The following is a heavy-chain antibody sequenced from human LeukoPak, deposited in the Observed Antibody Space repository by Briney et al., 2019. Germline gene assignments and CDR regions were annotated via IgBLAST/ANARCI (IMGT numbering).Heavy chain of an antibody. Sequence: GESLKISCKGSGYSFTSYWIGWVRQMPGKGLEWMGIIYPGDSDTRYSPSFQSQVTISADKSISTAYLQWSSLEASDTAMYYCARRGRWFGTPSRGYYYMDVWGKGTTVTVSS. CDR1: GYSFTSYW. V-gene: IGHV5-51*01. CDR3: ARRGRWFGTPSRGYYYMDV. D-gene: IGHD3-10*01. CDR2: IYPGDSDT. J-gene: IGHJ6*03.